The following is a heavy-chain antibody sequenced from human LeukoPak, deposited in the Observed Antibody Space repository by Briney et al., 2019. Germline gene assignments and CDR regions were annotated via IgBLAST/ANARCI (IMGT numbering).Heavy chain of an antibody. Sequence: SETLSLTCTVSGGSISNYYWSWIRQPPGKGLEWLGYIYYTGSTHYNPSLNSRVTISLGTFKDQFSLRLSSVTAADAAVYYCARHYARGRADSGADSRGYFEYWGQGALVTVSS. D-gene: IGHD4-17*01. CDR3: ARHYARGRADSGADSRGYFEY. J-gene: IGHJ4*02. CDR1: GGSISNYY. V-gene: IGHV4-59*08. CDR2: IYYTGST.